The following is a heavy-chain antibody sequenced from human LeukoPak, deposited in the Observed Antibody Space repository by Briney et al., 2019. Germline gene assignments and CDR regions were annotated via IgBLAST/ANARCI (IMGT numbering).Heavy chain of an antibody. D-gene: IGHD2-2*01. CDR3: ATIVVVPAATTSGLDY. J-gene: IGHJ4*02. CDR1: GFTFSSYS. Sequence: GGSLRLSCAASGFTFSSYSMNWVRQAPGKGLEWVSSISSSSSYIYYADSVKGRFTISRDNAKNSLYLQMNSLRAEDTAVYYCATIVVVPAATTSGLDYWGQGTLVTVSS. CDR2: ISSSSSYI. V-gene: IGHV3-21*01.